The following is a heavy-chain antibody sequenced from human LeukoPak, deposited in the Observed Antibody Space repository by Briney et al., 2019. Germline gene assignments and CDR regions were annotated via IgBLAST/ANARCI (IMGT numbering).Heavy chain of an antibody. Sequence: GALRLSCIASGFSISNYWMNWARQAPGKGLEWVASINHNGNVNYYVDSVKGRFTISRDNAKNSLYLQMSNLRAEDTAVYFCARGGGLDVWGQGATVTVSS. J-gene: IGHJ6*02. D-gene: IGHD3-16*01. V-gene: IGHV3-7*03. CDR2: INHNGNVN. CDR3: ARGGGLDV. CDR1: GFSISNYW.